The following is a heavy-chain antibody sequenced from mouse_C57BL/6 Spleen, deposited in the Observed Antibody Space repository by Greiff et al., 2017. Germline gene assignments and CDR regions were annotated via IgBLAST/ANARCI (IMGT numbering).Heavy chain of an antibody. CDR3: ARSGSSLYWYFDV. CDR1: GYTFTSYW. Sequence: QVQLQQPGAELVRPGTSVKLSCKASGYTFTSYWMHWVKQRPGQGLEWIGVIDPSDSYTNYNQKFKGKATLTVDTSSSTAYMQLSSLTSEDSAVYYCARSGSSLYWYFDVWGTGTTVTVSS. CDR2: IDPSDSYT. D-gene: IGHD1-1*01. V-gene: IGHV1-59*01. J-gene: IGHJ1*03.